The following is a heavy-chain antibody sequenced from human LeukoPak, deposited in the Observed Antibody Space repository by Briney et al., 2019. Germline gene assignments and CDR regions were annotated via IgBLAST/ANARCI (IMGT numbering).Heavy chain of an antibody. J-gene: IGHJ4*02. CDR3: ARETTLYYFDY. CDR1: GFTFSSYG. D-gene: IGHD1-1*01. Sequence: GGSLRLSCAASGFTFSSYGMPWVRQAPGKGLEWVAVIWYDGSNKYYADSVKGRFTISRDNSKNTLYLQMNSLRAEDTAVYYCARETTLYYFDYWGQGTLVTVSS. CDR2: IWYDGSNK. V-gene: IGHV3-33*01.